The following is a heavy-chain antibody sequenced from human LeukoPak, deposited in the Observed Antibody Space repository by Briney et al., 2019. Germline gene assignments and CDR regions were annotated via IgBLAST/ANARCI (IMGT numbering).Heavy chain of an antibody. D-gene: IGHD4-17*01. Sequence: GGSLRLSCAASGFTFRSYGMHWVRQAPGKGLEWVVFIRYDGNNKYYADSVKGRFTISRDNSKNTVYLQMNSLRAEDTAVYYCARVVDHDYGDYYLDYWGQGTLVTVSS. CDR2: IRYDGNNK. CDR1: GFTFRSYG. CDR3: ARVVDHDYGDYYLDY. J-gene: IGHJ4*02. V-gene: IGHV3-30*02.